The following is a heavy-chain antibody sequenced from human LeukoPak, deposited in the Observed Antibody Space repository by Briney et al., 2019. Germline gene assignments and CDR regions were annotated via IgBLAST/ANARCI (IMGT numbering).Heavy chain of an antibody. CDR2: ISSSGSTI. CDR3: AELGITMIGGV. J-gene: IGHJ6*04. V-gene: IGHV3-48*03. D-gene: IGHD3-10*02. Sequence: GESLRLSWAASGFNFSSYEMNWVRQAAGKGLEGVAYISSSGSTIYYADSVKGRFTISRDNAKNSLYLQMNSLRAEDTAVYYCAELGITMIGGVWGKGTTVTISS. CDR1: GFNFSSYE.